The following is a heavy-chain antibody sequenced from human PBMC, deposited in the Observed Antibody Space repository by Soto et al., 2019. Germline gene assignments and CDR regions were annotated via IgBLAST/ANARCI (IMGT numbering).Heavy chain of an antibody. CDR1: GGSISSYS. D-gene: IGHD6-6*01. CDR3: ARDLGYSSSSLGWFDP. V-gene: IGHV4-59*01. CDR2: INYSGST. J-gene: IGHJ5*02. Sequence: PSETLSLTCTVSGGSISSYSWIWIRQPPGKGLEWIGHINYSGSTNYNPSLKSRVTISVDMSKNQFSLKLSSVTAADTAIYYCARDLGYSSSSLGWFDPFGQGTLVTVS.